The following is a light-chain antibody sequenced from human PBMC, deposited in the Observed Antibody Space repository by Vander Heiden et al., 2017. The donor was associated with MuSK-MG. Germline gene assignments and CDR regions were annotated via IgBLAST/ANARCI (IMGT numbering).Light chain of an antibody. Sequence: DIVMTQSPDSLAVSLGERATLSCKASRSVLYTSNNKNYIAWYQHKPGQPPKLLIYWASIRQSGVPDRFSGSGSGTDFTLTITSLQAEDVATYYWQQDFHTYTFGGGTKVEIK. V-gene: IGKV4-1*01. J-gene: IGKJ4*01. CDR2: WAS. CDR3: QQDFHTYT. CDR1: RSVLYTSNNKNY.